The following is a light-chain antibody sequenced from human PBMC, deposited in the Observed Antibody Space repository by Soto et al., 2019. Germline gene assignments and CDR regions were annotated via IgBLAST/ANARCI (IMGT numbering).Light chain of an antibody. CDR3: HQYDGSARYK. V-gene: IGKV3-20*01. J-gene: IGKJ2*01. CDR2: ATS. Sequence: EIVLTQSPGTLSLSPGERATLSCRASQSINTRYSAWYQQKPGQPPRLLIYATSSRAPGIPDRFSGSGSGTDFTLTISRLEPEDFAVYYCHQYDGSARYKFGQGTNLDIK. CDR1: QSINTRY.